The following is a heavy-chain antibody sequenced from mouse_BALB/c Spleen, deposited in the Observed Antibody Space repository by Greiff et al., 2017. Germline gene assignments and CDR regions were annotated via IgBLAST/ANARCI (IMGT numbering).Heavy chain of an antibody. D-gene: IGHD2-3*01. V-gene: IGHV3-2*02. J-gene: IGHJ2*01. CDR1: GYSITSDYA. Sequence: EVKLQESGPGLVKPSQSLSLTCTVTGYSITSDYAWNWIRQFPGNKLEWMGYISYSGSTSYNPSLKSRISITRDTSKNQFFLQLNSVTTEDTATYYCEGSLYDGYYAYFDYWGQGTTLTVSS. CDR3: EGSLYDGYYAYFDY. CDR2: ISYSGST.